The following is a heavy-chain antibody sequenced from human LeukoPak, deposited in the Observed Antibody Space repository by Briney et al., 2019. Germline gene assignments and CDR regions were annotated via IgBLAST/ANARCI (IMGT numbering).Heavy chain of an antibody. V-gene: IGHV4-39*02. CDR1: GGSFSGYY. CDR3: ARAGFNGGGFWSGDFDY. D-gene: IGHD3-3*01. CDR2: ISYSGST. J-gene: IGHJ4*02. Sequence: SETLSLTCAVCGGSFSGYYWGWIRQPPGKGLEWIGGISYSGSTYYNPSLKSRVTMSVDTSTNHFSLKLSSVTAADTAVYYCARAGFNGGGFWSGDFDYWGQGTLVTVSS.